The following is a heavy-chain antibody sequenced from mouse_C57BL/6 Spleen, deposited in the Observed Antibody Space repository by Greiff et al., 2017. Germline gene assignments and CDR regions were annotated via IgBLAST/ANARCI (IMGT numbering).Heavy chain of an antibody. D-gene: IGHD2-1*01. V-gene: IGHV5-17*01. CDR1: GFTFSDYG. Sequence: EVKLMESGGGLVKPGGSLKLSCAASGFTFSDYGMHWVRQAPEQGLEWVAYISSGSSTIYYADTVTGRFTISRDNAKNTLFLQMTSLRSEDTAMYYCASYYGNLYAMDYWGQGTSVTVSS. CDR2: ISSGSSTI. CDR3: ASYYGNLYAMDY. J-gene: IGHJ4*01.